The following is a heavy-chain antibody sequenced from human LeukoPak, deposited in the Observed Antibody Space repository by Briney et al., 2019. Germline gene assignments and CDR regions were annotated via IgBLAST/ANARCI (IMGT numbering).Heavy chain of an antibody. CDR3: ARVGGGWSFDY. CDR2: ISGSSGTI. J-gene: IGHJ4*02. V-gene: IGHV3-48*01. CDR1: GFTFSSNS. Sequence: GGSLRLSCEASGFTFSSNSMNWLRQAPGKGLEWVSHISGSSGTIYYGDSAKGRFTISRDNAKNSLYLQMNSLRTEDTAVYFCARVGGGWSFDYWGQGTLVTVSS. D-gene: IGHD6-19*01.